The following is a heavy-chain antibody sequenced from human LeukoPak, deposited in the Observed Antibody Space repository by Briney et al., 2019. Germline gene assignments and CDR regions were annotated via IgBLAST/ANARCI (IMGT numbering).Heavy chain of an antibody. CDR1: GGSISSYY. V-gene: IGHV4-4*07. J-gene: IGHJ4*02. D-gene: IGHD3-22*01. CDR3: ARDQYYYDSSGYQFDY. Sequence: SETLSLTCTVSGGSISSYYWSWIRQPAGKGLEWIGRIYTSGSTNYNPSLKSRVTMSVDTSKNQFFLKLSSVTAADTAVYYCARDQYYYDSSGYQFDYWGQGTLVTVSS. CDR2: IYTSGST.